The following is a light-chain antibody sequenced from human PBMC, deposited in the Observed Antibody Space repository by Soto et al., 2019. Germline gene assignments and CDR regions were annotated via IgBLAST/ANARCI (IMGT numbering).Light chain of an antibody. V-gene: IGKV3-15*01. Sequence: EIVMTHSPATLSVSPGERATLSCRASQSVSSKLAWFQQKPGQAPSLLIYGVSTRATGVPVRSSGSGSGTEFTLTINSLQSEDFAVYYCQQYNNWPHTFGQGTKVDIK. J-gene: IGKJ2*01. CDR2: GVS. CDR1: QSVSSK. CDR3: QQYNNWPHT.